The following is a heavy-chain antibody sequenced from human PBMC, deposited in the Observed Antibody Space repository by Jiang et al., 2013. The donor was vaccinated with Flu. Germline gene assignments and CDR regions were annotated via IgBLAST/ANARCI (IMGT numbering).Heavy chain of an antibody. V-gene: IGHV1-46*01. D-gene: IGHD6-13*01. Sequence: SGAEVKKPGASVKVSCKASGYTFTDRYMHWVRQAPGQGLEWMGLINPSGTGTSYAQEFQGRVTMTRDTSTSTDYMELSSLRSEDTAVYYCARDNSGKAAGFSWWWFDPWGQGTLVIVSS. CDR1: GYTFTDRY. CDR3: ARDNSGKAAGFSWWWFDP. CDR2: INPSGTGT. J-gene: IGHJ5*02.